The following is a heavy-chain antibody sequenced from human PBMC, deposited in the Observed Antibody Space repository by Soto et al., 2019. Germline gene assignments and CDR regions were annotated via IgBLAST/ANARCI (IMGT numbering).Heavy chain of an antibody. J-gene: IGHJ4*02. CDR2: ISYSGST. Sequence: QVQLQESGPGLVKPSETLSLTCTVSGGSISSFDWNWIRQSPGKGLEWIGYISYSGSTNYNPSLKSRVTISVDTSKNQFSLKLSSGTAADTAVYYCARQDTSGYAFDYWGQGTLVTVSS. V-gene: IGHV4-59*08. CDR1: GGSISSFD. CDR3: ARQDTSGYAFDY. D-gene: IGHD3-22*01.